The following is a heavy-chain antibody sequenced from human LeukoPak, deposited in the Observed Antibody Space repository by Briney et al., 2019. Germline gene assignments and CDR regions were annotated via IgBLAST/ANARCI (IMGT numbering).Heavy chain of an antibody. V-gene: IGHV1-2*02. J-gene: IGHJ5*02. D-gene: IGHD2-15*01. CDR3: ARGPLYCSGGSCTDWFDP. CDR1: GYTFTGYY. CDR2: INPNSGGT. Sequence: ASVKVSCKASGYTFTGYYMHWVRQAPGQGLEWMGWINPNSGGTNYAQKFQGRVTMTGDTSISTAYMELSRLRSDDTAVYYCARGPLYCSGGSCTDWFDPWGQGTLVTVSS.